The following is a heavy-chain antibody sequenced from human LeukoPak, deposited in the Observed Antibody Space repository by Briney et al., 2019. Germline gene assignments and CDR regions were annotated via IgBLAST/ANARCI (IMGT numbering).Heavy chain of an antibody. J-gene: IGHJ4*02. V-gene: IGHV3-43*02. Sequence: GGSLRLSCAASGFTFADHAMHWVRQAPGKGLEWVSIISGDGGSTYYADSVKGRFTISRDNSKDSLYLQMNSLRTEDTAFYYCAKDRYCFSTGCYAPFDHWGQGTLVTVSS. CDR3: AKDRYCFSTGCYAPFDH. CDR1: GFTFADHA. CDR2: ISGDGGST. D-gene: IGHD2-2*01.